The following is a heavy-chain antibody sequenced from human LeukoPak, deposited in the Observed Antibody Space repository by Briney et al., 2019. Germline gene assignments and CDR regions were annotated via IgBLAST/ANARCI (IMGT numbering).Heavy chain of an antibody. D-gene: IGHD4-17*01. J-gene: IGHJ5*02. CDR1: GFTFSSYA. Sequence: HPGGSLRLSCAASGFTFSSYAMSWVRQAPGKGLEWVSAISGSGGSTYYADSVKGRFTISRDNSKNTLYLQMNSLRAEDTAVYYCAKDPYGDYHNWFDPWGQGTLVTVSS. V-gene: IGHV3-23*01. CDR2: ISGSGGST. CDR3: AKDPYGDYHNWFDP.